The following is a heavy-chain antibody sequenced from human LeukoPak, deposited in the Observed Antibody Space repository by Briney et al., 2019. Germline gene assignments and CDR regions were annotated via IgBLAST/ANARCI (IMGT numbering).Heavy chain of an antibody. Sequence: GGSLRLSCAASGFTFSSYWMHWVRQAPGKGLVWVSRINSDGNITNYADSVKGRFTIFRDNAKNTLFLQMSSLRAEDTAVYYCARGGYCTSTSCYDFYYYYVDVWGKGTTVTVSS. J-gene: IGHJ6*03. CDR2: INSDGNIT. CDR3: ARGGYCTSTSCYDFYYYYVDV. CDR1: GFTFSSYW. V-gene: IGHV3-74*01. D-gene: IGHD2-2*01.